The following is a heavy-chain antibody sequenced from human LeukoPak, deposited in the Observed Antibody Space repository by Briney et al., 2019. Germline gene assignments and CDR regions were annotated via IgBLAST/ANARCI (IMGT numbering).Heavy chain of an antibody. D-gene: IGHD3-3*01. J-gene: IGHJ5*02. CDR3: ARDRRITIFGVATNWFDP. CDR2: INPTSGGT. V-gene: IGHV1-2*02. Sequence: GASVKVSCKASGYTFTGYYMHWGRQAPGQGLEWMGWINPTSGGTNYAQKFQGRVTMTRDTSISTAYMELSRLRSDDTAVYYCARDRRITIFGVATNWFDPWGQGTLVTVSS. CDR1: GYTFTGYY.